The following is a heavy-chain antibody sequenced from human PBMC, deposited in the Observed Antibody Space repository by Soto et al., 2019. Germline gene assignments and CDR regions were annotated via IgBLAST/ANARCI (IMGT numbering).Heavy chain of an antibody. Sequence: QVQLVQSGAEVKKPGSSVKVSCKASGGTFSSYAISWVRQAPGQGLEWMGGIIPIFGTANYAQKFQGRVTITADKSTSTAYMELSSLRSEDTAVYYCASRNGSGSYYYYDGMDVWGQGTTVTVSS. CDR2: IIPIFGTA. J-gene: IGHJ6*02. V-gene: IGHV1-69*06. CDR1: GGTFSSYA. D-gene: IGHD3-10*01. CDR3: ASRNGSGSYYYYDGMDV.